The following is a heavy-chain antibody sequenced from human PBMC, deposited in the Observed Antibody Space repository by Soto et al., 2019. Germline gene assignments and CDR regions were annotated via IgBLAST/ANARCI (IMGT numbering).Heavy chain of an antibody. CDR1: GYTFTSYD. V-gene: IGHV1-8*01. CDR3: AIEKTSYVMDV. J-gene: IGHJ6*02. CDR2: MNPNSGNT. Sequence: QVQLVQSGAEVKKPGASVKVSCKASGYTFTSYDINWVRQATGQGLEWMGWMNPNSGNTGYAQRFQGRVSMTRNTSRSTADMELSSLRSEDTAVYYCAIEKTSYVMDVWGQGTTVTVSS.